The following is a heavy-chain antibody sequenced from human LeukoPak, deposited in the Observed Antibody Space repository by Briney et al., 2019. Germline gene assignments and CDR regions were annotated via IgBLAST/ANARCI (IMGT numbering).Heavy chain of an antibody. D-gene: IGHD1-26*01. Sequence: GGSLRLSCAASGFTVSSNYMSWVRQAPGKGLEWVSVIYSGGNTYYTDSVKGRFTISRDNSKNTLYLQMNSLRAEDTAIYYCAREEIVGTTWNWGQGTLVTVSS. CDR2: IYSGGNT. CDR1: GFTVSSNY. V-gene: IGHV3-66*01. CDR3: AREEIVGTTWN. J-gene: IGHJ4*02.